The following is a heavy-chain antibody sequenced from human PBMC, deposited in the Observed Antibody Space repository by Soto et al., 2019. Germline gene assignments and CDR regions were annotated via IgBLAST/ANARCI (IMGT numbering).Heavy chain of an antibody. D-gene: IGHD6-13*01. V-gene: IGHV3-23*01. Sequence: PGGSLRLSCAAAGVAFSSYAMSWVSQATGKGLEWGSAISGGGGSTYYTDSVKGRFTISRDNSKNTLYLQMNSLRAEDTVVYYCAGAIAAAAMRAFDYWGQGTLVTVSS. J-gene: IGHJ4*02. CDR1: GVAFSSYA. CDR2: ISGGGGST. CDR3: AGAIAAAAMRAFDY.